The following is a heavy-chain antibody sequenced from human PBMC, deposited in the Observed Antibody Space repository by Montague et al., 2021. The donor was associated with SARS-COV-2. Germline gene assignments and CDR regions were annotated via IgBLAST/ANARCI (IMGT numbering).Heavy chain of an antibody. Sequence: SETLSLTCTVSGDSISIYYWSWIRQPPGKGLEWIGYVYYSGSTNYNPSLKSRVTISVDTPKNQFSLKLMSVTAADTAVYYCARHYSATLPAVYWGQGTLVTVSS. CDR3: ARHYSATLPAVY. CDR1: GDSISIYY. V-gene: IGHV4-59*13. D-gene: IGHD2-15*01. J-gene: IGHJ4*02. CDR2: VYYSGST.